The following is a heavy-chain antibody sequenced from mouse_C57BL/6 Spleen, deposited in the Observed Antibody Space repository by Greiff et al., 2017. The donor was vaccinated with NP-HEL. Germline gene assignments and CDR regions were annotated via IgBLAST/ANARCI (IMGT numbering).Heavy chain of an antibody. J-gene: IGHJ3*01. D-gene: IGHD1-1*01. V-gene: IGHV1-61*01. CDR3: ASYYYGSSSFAY. CDR1: GYTFTSYW. Sequence: VQLQQSGAELVRPGSSVKLSCKASGYTFTSYWMDWVKQRPGQGLEWIGNIYPSDSETHYNQKFKDKATLTVDKSSSTAYMQLSSLTSEDSAVYYCASYYYGSSSFAYWGQGTLVTVSA. CDR2: IYPSDSET.